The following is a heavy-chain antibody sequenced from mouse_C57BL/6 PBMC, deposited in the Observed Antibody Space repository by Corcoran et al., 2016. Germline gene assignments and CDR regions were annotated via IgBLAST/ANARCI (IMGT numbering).Heavy chain of an antibody. CDR1: GYSITSGYS. D-gene: IGHD2-4*01. V-gene: IGHV3-6*01. CDR2: ISYDGSN. J-gene: IGHJ1*03. CDR3: ASYDYEGYFDV. Sequence: DVQLQESGPGLVKPSQSLSLTCSVTGYSITSGYSWNWIRPFPGNKLEWMGYISYDGSNNYNPSLKNRISITRDTAKNQFFLKLNSVTTEDTATYYCASYDYEGYFDVWGTGTTVTVSS.